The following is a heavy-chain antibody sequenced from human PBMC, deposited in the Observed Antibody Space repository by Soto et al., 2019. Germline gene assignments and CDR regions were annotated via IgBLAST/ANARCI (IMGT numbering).Heavy chain of an antibody. J-gene: IGHJ4*02. D-gene: IGHD6-19*01. CDR2: ISWNSGSI. Sequence: DVQLVESGGGLVQPGRSLRLSCAASGFTFDDYAMHWVRQAPGKGLEWVSGISWNSGSIGYADSVKGRFTISRDNAKNSLYLQMNSLRAEDTALYYCAKDKLGTAVAPYDYWGQGTLVTVSS. CDR3: AKDKLGTAVAPYDY. V-gene: IGHV3-9*01. CDR1: GFTFDDYA.